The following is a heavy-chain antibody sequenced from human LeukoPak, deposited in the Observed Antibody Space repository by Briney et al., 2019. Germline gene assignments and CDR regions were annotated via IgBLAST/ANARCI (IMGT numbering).Heavy chain of an antibody. CDR3: ARDNSAQGDDY. D-gene: IGHD4-11*01. J-gene: IGHJ4*02. V-gene: IGHV1-18*01. CDR2: MSPYNGNT. CDR1: GYTFTSYG. Sequence: EASVKVSCKASGYTFTSYGIDWVRQAPGQGLEWMGWMSPYNGNTKYAQKVQHSVTMTTDTSTSTAYMELRSLRSDDTAVYYCARDNSAQGDDYWGQGTLVTVSP.